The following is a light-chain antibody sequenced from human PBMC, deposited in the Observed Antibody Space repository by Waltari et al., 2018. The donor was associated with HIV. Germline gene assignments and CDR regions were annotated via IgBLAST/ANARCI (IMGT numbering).Light chain of an antibody. Sequence: EIVMTQSPATLSVSPGERVALSCRASQRVGSALAWYQQKPGQVPRLLIYGASTRATGVPARFSGSGSETEFTLTISSLQSEDFAVYYCQQYKKWPLTFGGGTKVEIK. V-gene: IGKV3-15*01. CDR3: QQYKKWPLT. CDR2: GAS. CDR1: QRVGSA. J-gene: IGKJ4*01.